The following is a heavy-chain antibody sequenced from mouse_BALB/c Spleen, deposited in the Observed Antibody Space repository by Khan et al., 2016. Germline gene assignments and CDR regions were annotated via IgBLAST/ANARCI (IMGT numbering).Heavy chain of an antibody. V-gene: IGHV1-7*01. Sequence: QVQLQQSGAELAKPGASVKMSCKASGYTFTSYWMHWVKQRPGKGLEWIGYINPSTGYTEYNQKLKDKATLTADKSSSTAYMQLSSLTSEDSAVYYCASYYGSSYYAMDYWGQGTSVTVSS. J-gene: IGHJ4*01. CDR2: INPSTGYT. CDR3: ASYYGSSYYAMDY. CDR1: GYTFTSYW. D-gene: IGHD1-1*01.